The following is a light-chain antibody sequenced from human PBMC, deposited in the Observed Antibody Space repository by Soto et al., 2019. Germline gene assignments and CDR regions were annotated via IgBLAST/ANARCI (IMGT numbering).Light chain of an antibody. J-gene: IGLJ3*02. CDR1: SGHNSYA. Sequence: QLVLTQSPSASASLGASVKLTCTLSSGHNSYAIAWHQQQPEKGPRYLMKVNSDGSHSKGDGIPDRFSGSSSGAERYLIISSLQSEDEADYYCQTWSTDIRVFGGGTKVTVL. V-gene: IGLV4-69*01. CDR2: VNSDGSH. CDR3: QTWSTDIRV.